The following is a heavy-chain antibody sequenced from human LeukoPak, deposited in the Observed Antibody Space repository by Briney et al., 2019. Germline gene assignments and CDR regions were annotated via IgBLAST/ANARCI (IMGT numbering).Heavy chain of an antibody. D-gene: IGHD6-13*01. V-gene: IGHV4-4*09. CDR2: IYTSGST. J-gene: IGHJ6*02. Sequence: SETLSLTCTVSGGSISSYYWSWIRQPPGKGLEWIGYIYTSGSTNYNPSLKSRVTISVDTSKNQFSLKLSSVTAADTAVYYCARQEVSSSWPSYYYYGMDVWGQGTTVTVSS. CDR1: GGSISSYY. CDR3: ARQEVSSSWPSYYYYGMDV.